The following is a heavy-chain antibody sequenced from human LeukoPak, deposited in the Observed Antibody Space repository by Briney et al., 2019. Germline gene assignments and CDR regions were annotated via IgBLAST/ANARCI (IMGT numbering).Heavy chain of an antibody. CDR2: MNPNSGNT. V-gene: IGHV1-8*02. J-gene: IGHJ6*02. CDR3: ARSPSRRRQQWLVRYYYYGMDV. D-gene: IGHD6-19*01. CDR1: GYTFTGYY. Sequence: ASVKVSCKASGYTFTGYYIHWVRQAPGQGLEWMGWMNPNSGNTGYAQKFQGRVTMTRNTSISTAYMELSSLRSEDTAVYYCARSPSRRRQQWLVRYYYYGMDVWGQGTTVTVSS.